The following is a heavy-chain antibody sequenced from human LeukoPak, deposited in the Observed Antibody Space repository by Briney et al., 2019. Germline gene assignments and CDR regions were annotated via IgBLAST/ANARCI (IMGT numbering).Heavy chain of an antibody. CDR3: ATRGSSPDY. Sequence: GGSLRLSCAASGFTFRNAWMTWVRQAPGKGLEWVGHIGSETDGGTTDYATPVKDRFTISRDDSKNTLYLQMNSLKTEDTAVYYCATRGSSPDYWGQGTLVTVSS. CDR1: GFTFRNAW. V-gene: IGHV3-15*04. D-gene: IGHD6-13*01. CDR2: IGSETDGGTT. J-gene: IGHJ4*02.